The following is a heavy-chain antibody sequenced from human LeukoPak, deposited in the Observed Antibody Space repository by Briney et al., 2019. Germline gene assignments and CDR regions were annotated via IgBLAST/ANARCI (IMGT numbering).Heavy chain of an antibody. V-gene: IGHV1-8*03. CDR1: GYTFTGYY. CDR2: MNPNSGNT. CDR3: ARGVRITIFGVGKALTYYFDY. D-gene: IGHD3-3*01. Sequence: ASVRVSCKASGYTFTGYYLHWVRQATGQGLEWMGWMNPNSGNTGYAQKFQGRVTITRNTSISTAYMELSSLRSEDTAVYYCARGVRITIFGVGKALTYYFDYWGRGTLVTVSS. J-gene: IGHJ4*02.